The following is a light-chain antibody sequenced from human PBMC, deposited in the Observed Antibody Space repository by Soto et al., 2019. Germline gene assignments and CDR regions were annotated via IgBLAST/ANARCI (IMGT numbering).Light chain of an antibody. V-gene: IGKV1-5*03. CDR1: QSISSW. CDR3: QQYNSYWT. Sequence: DIQMTQSPSTLSASVGESVTITCRASQSISSWLAWYQQKPGKAPKLLIYKASSLESGVPSRFSGSGSGTDFTLTISSLQPDDSATYYCQQYNSYWTFGQGTKVEIK. J-gene: IGKJ1*01. CDR2: KAS.